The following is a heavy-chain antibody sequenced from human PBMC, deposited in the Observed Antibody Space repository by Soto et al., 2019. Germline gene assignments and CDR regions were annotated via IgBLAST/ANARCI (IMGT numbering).Heavy chain of an antibody. CDR1: GYSFTSYW. V-gene: IGHV5-51*01. CDR3: ARHRRYSNSSGDYYYMDV. J-gene: IGHJ6*03. CDR2: IYPGDSDT. D-gene: IGHD6-6*01. Sequence: GESLKISCKGSGYSFTSYWIGWVRQMPGKGLEWMGIIYPGDSDTRYSPSFQGQVTISADKSISTAYLQWSSLKASDTAMYYCARHRRYSNSSGDYYYMDVWGKGTTVTVSS.